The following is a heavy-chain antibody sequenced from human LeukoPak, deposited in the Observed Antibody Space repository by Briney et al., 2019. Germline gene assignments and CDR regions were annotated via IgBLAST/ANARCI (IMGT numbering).Heavy chain of an antibody. CDR3: ARGRMTTVTTVWFDP. J-gene: IGHJ5*02. V-gene: IGHV4-61*02. Sequence: SETLSLTCTVSGDSISSGDYYWSWIRQPAGKGLEWIGRISSSGSTNYNPSLKSRVTISVDTSKNQFSLKLSSVTAADTAVYYCARGRMTTVTTVWFDPWGQGTLVTVSS. CDR2: ISSSGST. D-gene: IGHD4-17*01. CDR1: GDSISSGDYY.